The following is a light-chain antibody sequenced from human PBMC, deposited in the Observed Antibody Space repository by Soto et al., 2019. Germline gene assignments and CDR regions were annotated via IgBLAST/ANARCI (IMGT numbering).Light chain of an antibody. V-gene: IGLV2-11*01. Sequence: HSALTQPRSVSGSPGQSVSISCTGTSSDVGGYNYVSWYQQHPGKAPKVIIYDVSKRPSGVPDRFSGSKSGNTASLTISGLQSEDEADYYCCSYAGRHTYVFGTGTKVTVL. J-gene: IGLJ1*01. CDR2: DVS. CDR1: SSDVGGYNY. CDR3: CSYAGRHTYV.